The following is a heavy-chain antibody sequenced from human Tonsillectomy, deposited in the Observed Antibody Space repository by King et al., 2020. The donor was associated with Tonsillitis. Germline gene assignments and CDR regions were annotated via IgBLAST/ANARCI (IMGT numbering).Heavy chain of an antibody. V-gene: IGHV3-30*04. Sequence: VQLVESGGGMVQPGRSLRLSCAASGFTFSSYAMHWVRQAPGKGLEWVAVISYDGSNKYYADSVKGRFTISRDNSKNTLYLQMNSLRAEDTAVYYCARDYSSRYYYYYGMDVWGQGTTVTVSS. J-gene: IGHJ6*02. CDR2: ISYDGSNK. D-gene: IGHD2-15*01. CDR1: GFTFSSYA. CDR3: ARDYSSRYYYYYGMDV.